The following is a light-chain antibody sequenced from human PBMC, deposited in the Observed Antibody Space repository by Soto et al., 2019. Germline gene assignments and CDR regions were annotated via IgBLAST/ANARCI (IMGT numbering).Light chain of an antibody. V-gene: IGLV1-40*01. CDR3: TSYAGSNNPYL. Sequence: QSVLTQPPSVSGAPGQRLTISCTGSRSNIGAGYDVHWYQHLPGAAPKLLIYGDNNRPSGVPDRFSGSKSGNTASLTVSGLQAEDEADYYCTSYAGSNNPYLFGTGTKLTVL. CDR2: GDN. CDR1: RSNIGAGYD. J-gene: IGLJ1*01.